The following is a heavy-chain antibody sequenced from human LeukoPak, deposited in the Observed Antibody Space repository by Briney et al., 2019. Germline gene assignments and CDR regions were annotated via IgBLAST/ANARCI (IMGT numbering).Heavy chain of an antibody. CDR3: ARNLGYGSGSYLCDY. J-gene: IGHJ4*02. V-gene: IGHV3-33*01. CDR1: GFSFSSYG. Sequence: PGRSLRLSCAASGFSFSSYGMHWVRQAPCKGLEWVAVIWYDGSNKYYADSVKGRFTISRDNSKNTLYLQMNSLRAEDTAVYHCARNLGYGSGSYLCDYWGQGTLVTVSS. CDR2: IWYDGSNK. D-gene: IGHD3-10*01.